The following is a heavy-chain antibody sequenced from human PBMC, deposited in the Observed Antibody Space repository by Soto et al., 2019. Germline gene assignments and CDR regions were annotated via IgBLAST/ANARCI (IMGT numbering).Heavy chain of an antibody. CDR2: IXPXXXXX. CDR1: GYSFTTYW. V-gene: IGHV5-51*01. D-gene: IGHD3-22*01. J-gene: IGHJ4*02. CDR3: ARKDSSSAFDY. Sequence: GESLKISCKGSGYSFTTYWIGWVRQMTGKGLEWMGIIXPXXXXXRXXPSFQGQVTISADKYISTAYLQWSSLKASDTAMYYCARKDSSSAFDYWGQGTLVTVSS.